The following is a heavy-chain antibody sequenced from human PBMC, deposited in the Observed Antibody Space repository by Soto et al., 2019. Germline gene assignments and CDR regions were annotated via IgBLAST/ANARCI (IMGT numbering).Heavy chain of an antibody. V-gene: IGHV1-69*08. CDR1: GGTFSSYT. D-gene: IGHD5-18*01. CDR3: ARDGGYNYGYSDY. CDR2: IIPILGIS. Sequence: QVQLVQSGAEVKKPGSSVKVSCKASGGTFSSYTISWVRQAPGQGLEWMGRIIPILGISNYAQNFQGRVTITADKSTGTAHMELSSLRYEDTAVYYCARDGGYNYGYSDYWGQGTLVTVSS. J-gene: IGHJ4*02.